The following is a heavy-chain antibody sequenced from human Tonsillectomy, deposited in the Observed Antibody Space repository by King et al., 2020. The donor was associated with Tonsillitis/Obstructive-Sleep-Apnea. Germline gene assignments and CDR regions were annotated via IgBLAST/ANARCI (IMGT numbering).Heavy chain of an antibody. J-gene: IGHJ3*02. CDR3: ARDMVLEAGGDAFDI. V-gene: IGHV4-59*01. D-gene: IGHD2-8*01. CDR1: GGSISSYF. CDR2: IYYSGST. Sequence: VQLQESGPGLVKPSETLSLTCTVSGGSISSYFWSWIRPPPGKGLEWIGYIYYSGSTNYNPSLKSRVTISVHTPKNQFSLKLSSVTAADTAVYYCARDMVLEAGGDAFDIWGQGTMVTVSS.